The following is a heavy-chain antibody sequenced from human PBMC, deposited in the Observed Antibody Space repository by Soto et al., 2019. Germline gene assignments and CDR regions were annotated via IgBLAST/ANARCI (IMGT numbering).Heavy chain of an antibody. CDR2: ISFDGSNK. CDR1: GFIFHEHD. V-gene: IGHV3-30-3*01. CDR3: ARGPIAAAATGAFDI. D-gene: IGHD6-13*01. J-gene: IGHJ3*02. Sequence: GGSLRLSCVASGFIFHEHDMHWVRQAPGKGLEWVAVISFDGSNKYYADSVKGRFTVSRDNSKNTVYLQMNSLRAEDTAVYYCARGPIAAAATGAFDIWGQGTMVTVSS.